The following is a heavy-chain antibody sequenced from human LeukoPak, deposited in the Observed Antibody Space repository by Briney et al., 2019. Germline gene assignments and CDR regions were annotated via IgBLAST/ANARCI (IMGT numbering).Heavy chain of an antibody. CDR2: IYYSGST. Sequence: SETLSLTCTVSGGSISSSSYYWGWIRQPPGKGLEWIGNIYYSGSTYYNPSLKSRVTISVDTSKNQFSLKLSSVTAADTAVYYCARNLAGHFGGFYFDDWGQGTLVTVSS. V-gene: IGHV4-39*07. CDR3: ARNLAGHFGGFYFDD. CDR1: GGSISSSSYY. D-gene: IGHD2-21*01. J-gene: IGHJ4*02.